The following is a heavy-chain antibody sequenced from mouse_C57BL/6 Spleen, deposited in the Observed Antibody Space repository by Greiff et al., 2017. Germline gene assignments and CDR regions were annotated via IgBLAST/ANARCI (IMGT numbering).Heavy chain of an antibody. CDR2: IYPSDSET. J-gene: IGHJ2*01. CDR3: ARSRTTALDY. Sequence: QVHVKQPGAELVRPGSSVKLSCKASGYTFTSYWMDWVKQRPGQGLEWIGNIYPSDSETHYNQKFKDKATLTVDKSSSTAYMQLSSLTSEDSAVYYCARSRTTALDYWGQGTTLTVSS. D-gene: IGHD1-2*01. V-gene: IGHV1-61*01. CDR1: GYTFTSYW.